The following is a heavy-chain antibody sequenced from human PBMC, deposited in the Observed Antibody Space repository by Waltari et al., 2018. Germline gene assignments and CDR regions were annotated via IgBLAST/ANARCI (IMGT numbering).Heavy chain of an antibody. CDR2: IYSGGST. J-gene: IGHJ3*02. D-gene: IGHD5-12*01. CDR3: ARVANAFDI. V-gene: IGHV3-53*02. Sequence: EVQLVETGGGLMQPGGSMRLSCSAYEFTVSSYYMSWVRQAPGKGLEWVSVIYSGGSTYYADSVKGRFTISRDNSKNTLYLQMNSLRAEDTAVYYCARVANAFDIWGQGTMVTVSS. CDR1: EFTVSSYY.